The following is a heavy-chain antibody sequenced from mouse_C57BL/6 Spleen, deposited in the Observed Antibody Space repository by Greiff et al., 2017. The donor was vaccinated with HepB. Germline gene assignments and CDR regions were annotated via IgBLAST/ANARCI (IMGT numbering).Heavy chain of an antibody. D-gene: IGHD2-3*01. J-gene: IGHJ3*01. Sequence: EVNVVESGGGLVKPGGSLKLSCAASGFTFSDYGMHWVRQAPEKGLEWVAYISSGSSTIYYADTVKGRFTISRDNAKNTLFLQMTSLRSEDTAMYYCARKEGYYYWFAYWGQGTLVTVSA. V-gene: IGHV5-17*01. CDR1: GFTFSDYG. CDR3: ARKEGYYYWFAY. CDR2: ISSGSSTI.